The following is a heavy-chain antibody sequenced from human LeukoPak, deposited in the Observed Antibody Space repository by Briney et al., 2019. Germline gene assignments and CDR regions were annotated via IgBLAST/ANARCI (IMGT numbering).Heavy chain of an antibody. J-gene: IGHJ6*04. Sequence: GGSLRLSCAASGFTFSNAWMSWVRQAPGKGLKGFGRIKSKTDGGTTDYAAPVKGRFTISRDDSKNTLYLQMNSLKTEDTAVCYCTTAYYYGSGSYLDYYYYSMDVWGKGTTVTVSS. D-gene: IGHD3-10*01. V-gene: IGHV3-15*01. CDR2: IKSKTDGGTT. CDR3: TTAYYYGSGSYLDYYYYSMDV. CDR1: GFTFSNAW.